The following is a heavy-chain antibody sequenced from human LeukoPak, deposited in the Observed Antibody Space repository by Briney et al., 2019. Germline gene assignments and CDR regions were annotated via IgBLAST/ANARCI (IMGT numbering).Heavy chain of an antibody. D-gene: IGHD1-26*01. V-gene: IGHV1-18*01. CDR3: AREFRSGSYSEFDY. J-gene: IGHJ4*02. CDR2: ISAYNGNT. Sequence: ASVKVSCKASGYTFTSYGISWVRQAPGQGLEWMGWISAYNGNTNYAQRLQGRVTMTTDTSTSAAYMELRSLRSDNTAVYYCAREFRSGSYSEFDYWGQGTLVTVSS. CDR1: GYTFTSYG.